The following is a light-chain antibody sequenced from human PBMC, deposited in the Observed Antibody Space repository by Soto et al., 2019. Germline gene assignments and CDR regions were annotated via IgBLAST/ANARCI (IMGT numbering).Light chain of an antibody. CDR1: QSISGW. CDR3: QQYNNYGSWT. J-gene: IGKJ1*01. V-gene: IGKV1-5*03. CDR2: KAS. Sequence: DIQMTQSPSTLSASVGDRVTITCRASQSISGWLDWYQQKPGKAPKLLIYKASTLESGVPSRFIGSESGTEFTLTISSRQPDEFETYYCQQYNNYGSWTFGQGTRVEIK.